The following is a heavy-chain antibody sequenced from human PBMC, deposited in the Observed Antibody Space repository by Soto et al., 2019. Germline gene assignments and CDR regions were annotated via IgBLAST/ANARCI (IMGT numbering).Heavy chain of an antibody. CDR2: ISSSSSYI. V-gene: IGHV3-21*01. CDR3: ARDPFSSGNFDY. J-gene: IGHJ4*02. D-gene: IGHD3-3*02. Sequence: GSLRLSCAASGFTFSSYSMNWVRQAPGKGLEWVSSISSSSSYIYYADSVKGRFTISRDNAKNSLYLQMNSLRAEDTAVYYCARDPFSSGNFDYWGQGTLVTVSS. CDR1: GFTFSSYS.